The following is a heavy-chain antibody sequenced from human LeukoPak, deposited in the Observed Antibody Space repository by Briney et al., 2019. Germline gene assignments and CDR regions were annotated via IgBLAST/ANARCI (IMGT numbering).Heavy chain of an antibody. CDR2: ISSSDSST. CDR3: ARETRGYYYDSSGPDH. V-gene: IGHV3-48*03. CDR1: GFTFRSYE. D-gene: IGHD3-22*01. Sequence: GGSLRLSCAASGFTFRSYEMNWVRQAPGKGLEWVSYISSSDSSTHYADSVKGRFTISRDNAKNSLYLQMNSLRVEDMGVYYCARETRGYYYDSSGPDHWGQGTLVTVSS. J-gene: IGHJ5*02.